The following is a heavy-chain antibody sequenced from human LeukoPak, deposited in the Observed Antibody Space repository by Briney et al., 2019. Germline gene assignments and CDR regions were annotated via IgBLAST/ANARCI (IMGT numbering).Heavy chain of an antibody. Sequence: SGGSLRLSCAASGFTFSGSAIHWVRQASGKGLEWVGRIRSKTNSYATAYTASVKGRFTISRDDSKNTAYLQLNSLKNEDTAVYYCTRLPEGCSSTSCYYDYWGQGTLVTVSS. D-gene: IGHD2-2*01. V-gene: IGHV3-73*01. CDR1: GFTFSGSA. CDR3: TRLPEGCSSTSCYYDY. CDR2: IRSKTNSYAT. J-gene: IGHJ4*02.